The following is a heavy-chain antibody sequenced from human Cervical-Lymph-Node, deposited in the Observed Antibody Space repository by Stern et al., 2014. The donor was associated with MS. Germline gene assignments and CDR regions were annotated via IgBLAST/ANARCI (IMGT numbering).Heavy chain of an antibody. CDR2: INHSGST. CDR3: AILRGYSGYNYYYYGMDV. J-gene: IGHJ6*02. CDR1: GGSFSGYY. V-gene: IGHV4-34*01. D-gene: IGHD5-12*01. Sequence: QVQLQQWGAGLLKPSETLSLTCAVYGGSFSGYYWSWIRQPPGKGLEWIGEINHSGSTNYNPSLKSRVTISVDTSKNQFSLKLSSVTAADTAVYYCAILRGYSGYNYYYYGMDVWGQGTTVTVSS.